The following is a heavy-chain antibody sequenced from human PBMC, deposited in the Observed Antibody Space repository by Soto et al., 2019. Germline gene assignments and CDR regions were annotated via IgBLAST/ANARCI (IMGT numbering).Heavy chain of an antibody. J-gene: IGHJ5*02. Sequence: QVQLVQSGAEVKKHGSSVKISCKASGDTFNTYPITWVRQAPGQGLEWMGRIVPILGVPNSAQKFQGRLTFTADKSTATVYMELSSLRAEDTAFYYCARDGYAYGSGSFLATWGQGTLVIVSS. CDR3: ARDGYAYGSGSFLAT. V-gene: IGHV1-69*04. CDR2: IVPILGVP. CDR1: GDTFNTYP. D-gene: IGHD3-10*01.